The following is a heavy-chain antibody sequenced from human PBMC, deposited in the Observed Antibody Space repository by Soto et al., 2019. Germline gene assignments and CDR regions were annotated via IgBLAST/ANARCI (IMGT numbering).Heavy chain of an antibody. J-gene: IGHJ5*02. D-gene: IGHD3-3*01. CDR1: GDSVSSNSAA. V-gene: IGHV6-1*01. CDR2: TYYRSKWYN. Sequence: SQTLSLTCAISGDSVSSNSAAWNWIRQSPSRGLEWLGRTYYRSKWYNDYAVSVKSRITINPDTSKNQFSLQLNSVTPEDTAVYYCARAPYDFWSGYSPTFDPRGQGTLVTVFS. CDR3: ARAPYDFWSGYSPTFDP.